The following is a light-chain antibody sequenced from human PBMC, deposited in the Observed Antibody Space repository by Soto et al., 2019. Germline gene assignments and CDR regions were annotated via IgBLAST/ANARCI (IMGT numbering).Light chain of an antibody. CDR3: QQYGSSGT. CDR2: GAS. J-gene: IGKJ1*01. V-gene: IGKV3-20*01. CDR1: QSVSSSY. Sequence: EIVLTQSPGTLSLSPGERATLSCRASQSVSSSYLAWYQQKPGQAPRLPIYGASNRATGIPDGFSGSGSGTDFTLTISRLEPEDFAVYYCQQYGSSGTFGQGTKVDI.